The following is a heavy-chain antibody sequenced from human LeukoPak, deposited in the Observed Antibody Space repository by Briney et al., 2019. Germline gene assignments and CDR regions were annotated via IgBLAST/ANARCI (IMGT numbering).Heavy chain of an antibody. V-gene: IGHV3-30*18. CDR1: GFTFSSYG. J-gene: IGHJ4*02. CDR2: ISYDGSNK. D-gene: IGHD6-13*01. CDR3: AKESGIAPLFDY. Sequence: GGSLRLSCAASGFTFSSYGMHWVRQAPGKGLEWVAVISYDGSNKYYADSVKGRFTISRDNSKNTLYLQMNSLRAEDTAVYYCAKESGIAPLFDYWGQGTLVTVS.